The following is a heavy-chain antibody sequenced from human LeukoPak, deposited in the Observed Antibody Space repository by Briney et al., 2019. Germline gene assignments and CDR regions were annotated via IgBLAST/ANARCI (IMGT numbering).Heavy chain of an antibody. J-gene: IGHJ3*02. CDR2: ISATGST. Sequence: ASETLSLTCTVSGGSISSYYWSWIRQPAGQGLEWIGRISATGSTNYNPSFNSRVTMSVDASKNQFSLKVTSVTAADTAVYYCARDHSSSWFDAFDIWGQGTMITVPS. D-gene: IGHD6-13*01. CDR1: GGSISSYY. V-gene: IGHV4-4*07. CDR3: ARDHSSSWFDAFDI.